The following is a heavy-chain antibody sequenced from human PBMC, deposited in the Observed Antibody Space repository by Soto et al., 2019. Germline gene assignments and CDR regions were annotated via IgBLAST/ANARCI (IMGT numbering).Heavy chain of an antibody. CDR1: GYSFATSV. V-gene: IGHV5-51*01. J-gene: IGHJ4*02. Sequence: XQSVTMSHKGSGYSFATSVVDWVRQMPGKGLEWMGIIFPGDSDTRYSPSFQGQVTISADKSISTAYLQWSSLKASDTAMYYCARRRRDIFTGSPGTLDYRGQGTLVTLSA. CDR2: IFPGDSDT. D-gene: IGHD3-9*01. CDR3: ARRRRDIFTGSPGTLDY.